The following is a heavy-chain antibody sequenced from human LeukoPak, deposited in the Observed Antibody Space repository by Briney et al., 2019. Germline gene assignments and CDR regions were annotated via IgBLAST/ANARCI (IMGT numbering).Heavy chain of an antibody. J-gene: IGHJ4*02. CDR1: GFTFSSYA. Sequence: GGSLRLSCAASGFTFSSYAMSWVCQAPGKGLEWVSAISGSGGSTYYADSVKGRFTISRDNSKNTLYLQMNSLRAEDTAVYYCAKDLTKWELLPGDYWGQGTLVTVSS. CDR2: ISGSGGST. V-gene: IGHV3-23*01. D-gene: IGHD1-26*01. CDR3: AKDLTKWELLPGDY.